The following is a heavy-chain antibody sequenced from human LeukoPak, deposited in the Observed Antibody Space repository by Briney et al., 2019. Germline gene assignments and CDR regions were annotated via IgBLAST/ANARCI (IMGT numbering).Heavy chain of an antibody. CDR1: GGSFSGYY. J-gene: IGHJ4*02. V-gene: IGHV4-34*01. D-gene: IGHD4-17*01. Sequence: SETLSLTCAVYGGSFSGYYWSWIRQPPGKGLEWIGEINHSGSTNYNPSLKSRVTISVDTSKNQFSLKLSSVTAADTAVYYCASTVTYSGGYDYWGQGTLVTVSS. CDR2: INHSGST. CDR3: ASTVTYSGGYDY.